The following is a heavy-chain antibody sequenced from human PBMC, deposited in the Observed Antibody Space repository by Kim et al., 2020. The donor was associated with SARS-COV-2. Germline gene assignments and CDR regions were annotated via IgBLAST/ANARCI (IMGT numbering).Heavy chain of an antibody. CDR3: ARERGRLRYVDRDYYGMDV. D-gene: IGHD3-9*01. CDR2: IYYSGST. Sequence: SETLSLTCTVSGGSVSSGSYYWSWIRQPPGKGLEWIGYIYYSGSTNYNPSLKSRVTISVDTSKNQFSLKLSSVTAADTAVYYCARERGRLRYVDRDYYGMDVWGQGTTVTVSS. CDR1: GGSVSSGSYY. J-gene: IGHJ6*01. V-gene: IGHV4-61*01.